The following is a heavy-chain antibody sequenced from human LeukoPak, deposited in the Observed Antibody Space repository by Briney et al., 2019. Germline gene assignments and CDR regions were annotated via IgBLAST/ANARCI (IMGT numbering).Heavy chain of an antibody. V-gene: IGHV3-9*03. J-gene: IGHJ3*02. CDR2: ITWNSGSV. D-gene: IGHD3/OR15-3a*01. Sequence: GGSLRLSCAASGFTFHDYAMHWVRQVPGKGLEWVSGITWNSGSVLYADFVRGRFTISRDNAKNSLYLQMNSLRPEDMAFYYCAKGLGVASLIVDALDMWGQGTMVTV. CDR3: AKGLGVASLIVDALDM. CDR1: GFTFHDYA.